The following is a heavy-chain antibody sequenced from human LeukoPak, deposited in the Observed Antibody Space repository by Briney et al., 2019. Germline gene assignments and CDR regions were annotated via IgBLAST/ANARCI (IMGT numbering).Heavy chain of an antibody. CDR2: VRKVGTT. J-gene: IGHJ4*02. CDR3: AREGEKGDGYNHGFDY. V-gene: IGHV3-53*01. D-gene: IGHD5-24*01. Sequence: PSETLSLTCTVSGGSISSGGYYWSWIRQAPGKGLEWVAVVRKVGTTVYIDSVKGRFTISRDTSKNTLNLQMNSLRAEDTAVYYCAREGEKGDGYNHGFDYWGQGTLVTVSS. CDR1: GGSISSGGYY.